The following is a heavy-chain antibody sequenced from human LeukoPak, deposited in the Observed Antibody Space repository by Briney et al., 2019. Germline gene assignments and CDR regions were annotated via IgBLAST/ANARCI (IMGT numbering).Heavy chain of an antibody. D-gene: IGHD3-22*01. CDR3: ATVGNYYDSSGYYVY. V-gene: IGHV1-24*01. J-gene: IGHJ4*02. CDR2: FDPEDGET. CDR1: GYTLTELS. Sequence: GASVKVSCKVSGYTLTELSMHWVRQAPGKGLEWMGGFDPEDGETIYAQKFQGRVTMTEDTSTDTAYMGLSSLRSEDTAVYYCATVGNYYDSSGYYVYWGQGTLVTVSS.